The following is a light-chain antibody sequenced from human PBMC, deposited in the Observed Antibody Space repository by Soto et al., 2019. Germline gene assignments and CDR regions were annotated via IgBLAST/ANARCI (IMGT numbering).Light chain of an antibody. CDR1: SSDGGGYKY. CDR2: DVS. V-gene: IGLV2-14*03. Sequence: QSALTQPASVSGSPGQSITISCTRTSSDGGGYKYVSWYQQLPGKAPKLMIYDVSYRPSGVSNRFSGSKSGKTASLTISGLQADDEADYFCSSYTTSSTRVFGTGTKVTVL. CDR3: SSYTTSSTRV. J-gene: IGLJ1*01.